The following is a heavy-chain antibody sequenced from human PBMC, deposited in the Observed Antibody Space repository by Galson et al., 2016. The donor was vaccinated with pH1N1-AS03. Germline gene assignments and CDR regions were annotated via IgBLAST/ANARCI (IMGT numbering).Heavy chain of an antibody. Sequence: TVKVSCKASGYTFTSNDINWVRQANGQGLEWMGWMNPNTGIKGNAQKLQGRVTMTRDIAISTAYMELSSLRSEDTAAYFCARGVSAGVDFWGQGTLVTVSS. J-gene: IGHJ4*02. CDR2: MNPNTGIK. CDR1: GYTFTSND. V-gene: IGHV1-8*01. D-gene: IGHD3-10*01. CDR3: ARGVSAGVDF.